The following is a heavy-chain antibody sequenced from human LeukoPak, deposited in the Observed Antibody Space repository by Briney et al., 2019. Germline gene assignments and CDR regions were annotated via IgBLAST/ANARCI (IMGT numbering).Heavy chain of an antibody. J-gene: IGHJ4*02. CDR2: IYYSGST. CDR1: GGSISSYY. Sequence: PSETLSLTCTVSGGSISSYYWSWIRQPPGKGLEWIGYIYYSGSTNYNPSLKSRVTISVDTSKNQFSLKLSSVTAADTAVYYCAMGAVANLNFDYWGQGTLVTVSS. CDR3: AMGAVANLNFDY. V-gene: IGHV4-59*01. D-gene: IGHD6-19*01.